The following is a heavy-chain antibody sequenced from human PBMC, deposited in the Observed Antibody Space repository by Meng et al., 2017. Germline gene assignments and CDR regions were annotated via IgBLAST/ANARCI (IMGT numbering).Heavy chain of an antibody. Sequence: GGSLRLSCAASGFTFSSYSMNWVRQAPGKGLEWVGRIKSKTDGGTTDYAAPVKGRFTISRDDSKNTLYLQMSSLKTGDTAVYYCTTDVLLWFGDYSAFYYWGQGILVTVSS. CDR3: TTDVLLWFGDYSAFYY. CDR1: GFTFSSYS. CDR2: IKSKTDGGTT. J-gene: IGHJ4*02. D-gene: IGHD3-10*01. V-gene: IGHV3-15*01.